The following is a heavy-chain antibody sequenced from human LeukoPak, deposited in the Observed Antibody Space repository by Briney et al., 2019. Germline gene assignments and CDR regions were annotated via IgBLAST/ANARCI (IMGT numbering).Heavy chain of an antibody. Sequence: PSETLSLTCAVSGGSISSSKWWSWIRQPPGKGLEWIGYIYYSGSTNYNPSLKSRVTISVDTSKNQFSLKLSSVTAADTAVYYCARVRVTTYYFDYWGQGTLVTVSS. CDR2: IYYSGST. CDR3: ARVRVTTYYFDY. CDR1: GGSISSSKW. J-gene: IGHJ4*02. D-gene: IGHD4-11*01. V-gene: IGHV4-59*01.